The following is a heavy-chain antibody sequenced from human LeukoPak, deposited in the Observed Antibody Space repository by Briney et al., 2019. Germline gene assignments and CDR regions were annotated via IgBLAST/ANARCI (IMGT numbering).Heavy chain of an antibody. Sequence: PGGSLRLSCAASGFTFSSCGMHWVRQAPGKGLEWVAVVWFDVSDKYYANSVRGRLTISRDNSKNTVYLEMNSLRAEDTAVYYCARERVVRGNSGYDFDYWGQGTLVTVS. CDR2: VWFDVSDK. V-gene: IGHV3-33*01. CDR3: ARERVVRGNSGYDFDY. CDR1: GFTFSSCG. D-gene: IGHD5-12*01. J-gene: IGHJ4*02.